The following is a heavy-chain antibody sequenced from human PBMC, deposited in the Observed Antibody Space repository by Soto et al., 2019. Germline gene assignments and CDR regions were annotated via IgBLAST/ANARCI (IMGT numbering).Heavy chain of an antibody. V-gene: IGHV5-51*01. J-gene: IGHJ4*02. CDR1: GYTFSNFW. CDR2: IYPGDHET. Sequence: GESLKISCHCSGYTFSNFWIGWVLQLPGKGLEWMGIIYPGDHETRYSPSFHGKVTISADKSINTAYLQWNSLEASDTAFYFCARSPRSSPYFDYWGQGALVTVSS. D-gene: IGHD6-13*01. CDR3: ARSPRSSPYFDY.